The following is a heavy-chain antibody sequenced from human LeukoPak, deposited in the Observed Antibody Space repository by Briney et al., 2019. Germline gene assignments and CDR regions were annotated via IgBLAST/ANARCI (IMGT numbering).Heavy chain of an antibody. CDR1: GFTFSSYG. J-gene: IGHJ4*02. CDR2: IWYDGSNK. Sequence: GGSLRLSCAASGFTFSSYGMHWVRQAPGKGLEWVAVIWYDGSNKYYADSVKGRFTISRDNSKNTLYLQMNSLRVEDTAVYYCAKSDYGDRYFDYWGQGTLVTVSS. V-gene: IGHV3-33*06. D-gene: IGHD4-17*01. CDR3: AKSDYGDRYFDY.